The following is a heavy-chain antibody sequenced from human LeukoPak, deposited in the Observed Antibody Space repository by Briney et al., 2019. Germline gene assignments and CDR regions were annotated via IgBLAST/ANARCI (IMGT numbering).Heavy chain of an antibody. CDR3: ARERGEGLDY. Sequence: ASVKVSYKASGYTFTSYDINWVRQATGHGLEWMGWMNPNSGNTGYAQKFQGRVAMTRNTSISTAYMELSSLRSEDTAVYYCARERGEGLDYWGQGTLVTVSS. CDR1: GYTFTSYD. D-gene: IGHD3-10*01. V-gene: IGHV1-8*01. J-gene: IGHJ4*02. CDR2: MNPNSGNT.